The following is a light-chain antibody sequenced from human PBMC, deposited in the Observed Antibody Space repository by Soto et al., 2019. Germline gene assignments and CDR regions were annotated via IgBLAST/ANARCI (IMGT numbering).Light chain of an antibody. CDR1: QGISSY. CDR3: QQLNSYLCLT. V-gene: IGKV1-9*01. CDR2: AAS. J-gene: IGKJ4*01. Sequence: DIQLTQSPSFLSASVGDRVTITCRASQGISSYLAWYQQKPGKAPKLLIYAASTLQSGVPSRFSGSGSGTEFSLTISSLQPEDFATYYCQQLNSYLCLTFGGGTKVEIK.